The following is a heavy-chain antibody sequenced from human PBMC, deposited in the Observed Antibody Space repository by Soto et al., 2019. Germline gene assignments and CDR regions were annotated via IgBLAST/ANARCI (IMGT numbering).Heavy chain of an antibody. CDR3: AHRSLYYGMDV. J-gene: IGHJ6*02. CDR1: GFSLSTSGVG. V-gene: IGHV2-5*02. CDR2: IYWDDDN. Sequence: QITLKESGPTLVKPTQTLTLTCTFSGFSLSTSGVGVGWIRQPPGKALEWLALIYWDDDNRYSPSLKSRLTITKDTAKNQVVHTMTNMDPVDTATYYCAHRSLYYGMDVWGQGTTVTVSS.